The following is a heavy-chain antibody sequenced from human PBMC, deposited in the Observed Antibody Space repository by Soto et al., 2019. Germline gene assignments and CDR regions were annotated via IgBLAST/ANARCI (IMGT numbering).Heavy chain of an antibody. CDR3: ARAHRYSSGWYAIDY. CDR2: INHSGST. D-gene: IGHD6-19*01. Sequence: PSETLSLTCALYGGSLRGYYLSRIRQPPGRGLEWIGEINHSGSTNCNPSRKSRVTISVDTSKSRFSLKLSSVTAADTAVYYCARAHRYSSGWYAIDYWGQGTLSPSP. CDR1: GGSLRGYY. J-gene: IGHJ4*02. V-gene: IGHV4-34*01.